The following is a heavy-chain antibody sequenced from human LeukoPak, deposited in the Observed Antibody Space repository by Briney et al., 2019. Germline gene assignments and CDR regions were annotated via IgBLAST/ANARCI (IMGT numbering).Heavy chain of an antibody. V-gene: IGHV3-53*01. CDR3: AGGSSSRAFDI. Sequence: GGSLRLSCAASGFTFSSYSMNWVRQAPGKGLEWVSVIYSGGSTYYADSVKGRFTISRDNSKNTLYLQMNSLRAEDTAVYYCAGGSSSRAFDIWGQGTMVTVSS. J-gene: IGHJ3*02. CDR1: GFTFSSYS. D-gene: IGHD6-6*01. CDR2: IYSGGST.